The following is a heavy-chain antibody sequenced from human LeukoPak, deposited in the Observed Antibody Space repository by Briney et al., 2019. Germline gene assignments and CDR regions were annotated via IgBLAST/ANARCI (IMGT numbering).Heavy chain of an antibody. CDR3: ATDRGRYYYGSGSYDTFDI. D-gene: IGHD3-10*01. CDR2: FDPEDGET. Sequence: ASVKVSCKVSGYTLTELSMHWVRQAPGKGLEWMGGFDPEDGETIYAQKFQGRVTMTEDTSTDTAYMELSSLRSEDKAVYYCATDRGRYYYGSGSYDTFDIWGQGTMVTVSS. J-gene: IGHJ3*02. CDR1: GYTLTELS. V-gene: IGHV1-24*01.